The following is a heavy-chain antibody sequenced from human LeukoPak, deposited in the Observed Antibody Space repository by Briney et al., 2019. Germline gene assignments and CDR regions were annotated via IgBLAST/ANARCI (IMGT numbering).Heavy chain of an antibody. CDR1: GFTFSSYW. V-gene: IGHV3-7*03. D-gene: IGHD2-15*01. Sequence: PAGGSLRLSCAASGFTFSSYWMSWVRQAPGKGLEWVANIKQDGSEKYYVDSVKGRFTISRDNAKNSLYLQMNSLRAEDTAVYYCARDSLGYCSGGSCYYYYYGMDVWGKGTTVTVSS. CDR2: IKQDGSEK. CDR3: ARDSLGYCSGGSCYYYYYGMDV. J-gene: IGHJ6*04.